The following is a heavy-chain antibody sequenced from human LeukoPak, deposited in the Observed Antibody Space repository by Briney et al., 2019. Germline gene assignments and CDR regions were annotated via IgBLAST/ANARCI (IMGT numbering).Heavy chain of an antibody. D-gene: IGHD4/OR15-4a*01. Sequence: PGGSLRLSCAASGFTFTHAWMTWVRQAPGKGLEWVANIKEDGGETYYVDSVKGRFTISRDNAKNSLDLQMNSLRDEDTAVYYCARRKEVQTTFDYWGQGTLVTVSS. CDR3: ARRKEVQTTFDY. CDR1: GFTFTHAW. J-gene: IGHJ4*02. CDR2: IKEDGGET. V-gene: IGHV3-7*01.